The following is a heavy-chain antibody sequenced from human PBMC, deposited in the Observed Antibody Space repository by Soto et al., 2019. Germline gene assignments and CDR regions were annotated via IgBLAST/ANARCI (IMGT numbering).Heavy chain of an antibody. V-gene: IGHV1-18*01. CDR1: GYTFTSYG. D-gene: IGHD4-17*01. CDR3: ATDRDYGDLGTIFDY. J-gene: IGHJ4*02. Sequence: ASVKVSCKASGYTFTSYGISWVRQAPGQGLEWMGWISAYNGNTNYAQKLQGRVTMTTDTSTSTAYMELRSLRSDDTAVYYCATDRDYGDLGTIFDYWGQGTLDTAPQ. CDR2: ISAYNGNT.